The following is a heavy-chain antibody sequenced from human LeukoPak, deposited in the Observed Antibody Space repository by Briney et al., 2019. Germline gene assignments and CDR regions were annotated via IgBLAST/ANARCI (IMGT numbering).Heavy chain of an antibody. J-gene: IGHJ4*02. CDR3: ARSSSEMATITTNFDY. V-gene: IGHV4-34*01. D-gene: IGHD5-12*01. CDR1: GGSFSGYC. Sequence: SETLSLTCAVYGGSFSGYCWSWIRQPPGKGLEWIGEINHSGSTNYNPSLKSRVTISVDTSKNQFSLKLSSVTAADTAVYYCARSSSEMATITTNFDYWGQGTLVTVSS. CDR2: INHSGST.